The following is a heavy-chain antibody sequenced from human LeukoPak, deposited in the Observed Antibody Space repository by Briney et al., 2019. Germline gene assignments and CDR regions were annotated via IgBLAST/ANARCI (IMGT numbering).Heavy chain of an antibody. Sequence: PSETLSLTCTVSGGSISSYYWSWIRQPPGKGLEWIGYIYYSGSTNYNPSLKSRVTISVDTSKNQFSLKLSSVTAADMAVYYCARHDDIVVVPAAISRGYYYGMDVWGQGTTVTVSS. V-gene: IGHV4-59*08. CDR3: ARHDDIVVVPAAISRGYYYGMDV. J-gene: IGHJ6*02. D-gene: IGHD2-2*02. CDR1: GGSISSYY. CDR2: IYYSGST.